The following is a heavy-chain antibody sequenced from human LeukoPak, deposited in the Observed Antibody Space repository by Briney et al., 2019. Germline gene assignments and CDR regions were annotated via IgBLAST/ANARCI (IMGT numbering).Heavy chain of an antibody. V-gene: IGHV3-48*02. J-gene: IGHJ4*02. CDR1: GFTFDDYA. CDR3: ARVIGSYGDSAY. D-gene: IGHD4-17*01. Sequence: QPGGSLRLSCTASGFTFDDYALHWVRQAPGKGLEWISYITSSSSATYYADSVKGRFTISRDNAKNSLYLQMNSLRDEDTAVYYCARVIGSYGDSAYWGQGTLVTVSS. CDR2: ITSSSSAT.